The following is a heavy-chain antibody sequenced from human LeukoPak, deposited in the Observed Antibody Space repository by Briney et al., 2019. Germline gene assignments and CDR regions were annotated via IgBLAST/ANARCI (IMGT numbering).Heavy chain of an antibody. CDR1: GFTFSSYW. Sequence: PGGSLRLSCAASGFTFSSYWMSWVRQAPGKGLEWVANIKQDGSEKYYLDSVKGRFTISRDNAENSLYLQMNSLRPEDTAVYYCAAEASSGLEDWGQGILVTVSS. D-gene: IGHD6-19*01. J-gene: IGHJ4*02. V-gene: IGHV3-7*01. CDR3: AAEASSGLED. CDR2: IKQDGSEK.